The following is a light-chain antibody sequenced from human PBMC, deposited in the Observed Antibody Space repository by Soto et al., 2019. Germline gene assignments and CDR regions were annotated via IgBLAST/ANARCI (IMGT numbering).Light chain of an antibody. V-gene: IGKV1-39*01. J-gene: IGKJ2*01. CDR2: AAS. Sequence: DIQMTQSPSSLSASVGDRVTITCRASQSISSYVNWYQQKPGKAPKLLIYAASSLQIGVPSRFSGSGSGTDFTLTISSLQPEDFATYYCQQSYSTPYTFGQGTKLEIK. CDR1: QSISSY. CDR3: QQSYSTPYT.